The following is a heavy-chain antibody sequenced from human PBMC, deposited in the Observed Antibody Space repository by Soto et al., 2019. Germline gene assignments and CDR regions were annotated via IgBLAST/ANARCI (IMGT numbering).Heavy chain of an antibody. Sequence: EVQLEESGGGLVQPWGSLSLSCVASGFSCSDYGMHWVRQPPGGGLEWISRIYGYGSMTTYADAVRGRFTISRDNAKNTFYLHMSGLTAEDTAVTYCTLGPLTESLDKSYYCGQGAMVTVSS. CDR1: GFSCSDYG. CDR3: TLGPLTESLDKSYY. D-gene: IGHD3-22*01. CDR2: IYGYGSMT. J-gene: IGHJ4*02. V-gene: IGHV3-74*01.